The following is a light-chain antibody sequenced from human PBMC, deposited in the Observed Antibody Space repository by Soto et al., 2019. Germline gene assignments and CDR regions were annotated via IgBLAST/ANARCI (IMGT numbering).Light chain of an antibody. Sequence: DIQMTQSPSTLSASVGDRVTITCRASQSISSWLAWYQQKPGRAPNLLIYKASSLQSGVPSRFSGSGSGKEFTLTISSLQPDDFATYYCQQYFSFSWTFGQGTTVEI. J-gene: IGKJ1*01. V-gene: IGKV1-5*03. CDR1: QSISSW. CDR3: QQYFSFSWT. CDR2: KAS.